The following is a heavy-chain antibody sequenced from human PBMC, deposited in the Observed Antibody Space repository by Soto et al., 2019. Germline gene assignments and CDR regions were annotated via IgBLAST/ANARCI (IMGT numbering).Heavy chain of an antibody. CDR3: AKGMEMAAY. D-gene: IGHD6-19*01. CDR2: ISYDGSNK. Sequence: QVQLVESGGGVVQPGRSLRLSCAASGFTFSSYGMHWVRQAPGKGLEWVAVISYDGSNKYYADSVKGRFTISRDNSKNTLYLQMNSLRAEDTAVYYCAKGMEMAAYWGQGTLVTVSS. J-gene: IGHJ4*02. CDR1: GFTFSSYG. V-gene: IGHV3-30*18.